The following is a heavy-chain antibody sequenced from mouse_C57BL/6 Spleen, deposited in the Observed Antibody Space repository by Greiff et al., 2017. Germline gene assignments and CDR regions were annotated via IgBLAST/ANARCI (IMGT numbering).Heavy chain of an antibody. CDR1: GYTFTSYW. CDR2: IDPSDSET. CDR3: ARNGYYYFDY. Sequence: VQLQQPGAELVRPGSSVKLSCKASGYTFTSYWMHWVKQRPIQGLEWIGNIDPSDSETPYNQKFKDKATLTVDKSSSTAYMQLSSLTSEDSAVYYCARNGYYYFDYWGQGTTLTVSS. J-gene: IGHJ2*01. V-gene: IGHV1-52*01. D-gene: IGHD2-3*01.